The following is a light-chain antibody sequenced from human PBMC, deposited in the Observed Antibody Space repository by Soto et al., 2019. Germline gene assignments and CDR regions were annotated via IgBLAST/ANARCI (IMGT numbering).Light chain of an antibody. V-gene: IGKV3-20*01. CDR2: GAS. J-gene: IGKJ1*01. CDR3: QQYGGSAT. CDR1: QSVSSSD. Sequence: EIVLTQSPGTLSLSPGERATLSCRASQSVSSSDLAWYQQKPGQAPSLLIYGASSRATGIPDRFSGSGSGTDFTLTVSRLEPEDFAVYYCQQYGGSATFGQGTKVDIK.